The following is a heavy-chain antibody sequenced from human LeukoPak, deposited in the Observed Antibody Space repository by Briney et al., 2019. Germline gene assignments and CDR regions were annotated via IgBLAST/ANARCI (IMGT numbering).Heavy chain of an antibody. Sequence: SQTLSLTCTVSGGSISSGDYYWSWIRQPPGKGLEWIGYIYYSGSTYYNPSLKSRVTISVDTSKNQFSLKLSSVTAADTAVYYCASLHYGDYRYYFDYWGQGTLVTVSS. CDR2: IYYSGST. V-gene: IGHV4-30-4*01. CDR1: GGSISSGDYY. CDR3: ASLHYGDYRYYFDY. D-gene: IGHD4-17*01. J-gene: IGHJ4*02.